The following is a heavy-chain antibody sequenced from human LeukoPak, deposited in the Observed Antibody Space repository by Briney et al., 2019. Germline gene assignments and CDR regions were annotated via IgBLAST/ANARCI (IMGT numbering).Heavy chain of an antibody. CDR2: IGSAI. V-gene: IGHV3-48*01. CDR1: GFTFSDYS. CDR3: ARDHAYAFDI. Sequence: PGGSLRLSCVASGFTFSDYSLNWVRQAPGKGLEWISYIGSAIYYADSVKGRFTISRDNAKNSPFLQMNSLRAEDTAVYYCARDHAYAFDIWGQGTLVTVSS. J-gene: IGHJ3*02. D-gene: IGHD2-2*01.